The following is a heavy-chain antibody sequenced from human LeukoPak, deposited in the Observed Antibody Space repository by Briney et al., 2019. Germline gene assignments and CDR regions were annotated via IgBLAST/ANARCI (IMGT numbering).Heavy chain of an antibody. CDR1: GASFNDYY. CDR3: ARGYYDSSGYYNWFDP. CDR2: IYYSGST. D-gene: IGHD3-22*01. Sequence: SETLSLACAVYGASFNDYYWSWIRQPPGKGLEWIGYIYYSGSTNYSPSLKSRVTISVDTSKNQFSLKLSSVTAADTAVYYCARGYYDSSGYYNWFDPWGQGTLVTVSS. J-gene: IGHJ5*02. V-gene: IGHV4-59*01.